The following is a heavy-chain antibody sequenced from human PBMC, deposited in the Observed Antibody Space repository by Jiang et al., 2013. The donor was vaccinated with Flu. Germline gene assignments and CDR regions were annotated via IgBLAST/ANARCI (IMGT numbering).Heavy chain of an antibody. J-gene: IGHJ4*02. CDR1: GGSFSGYY. V-gene: IGHV4-34*01. CDR3: ARVYYDILTGYYRAPYYFDY. D-gene: IGHD3-9*01. CDR2: MNHSGST. Sequence: LLKPSETLSLTCGVYGGSFSGYYWSWIRQPPGKGLEWIGEMNHSGSTNYNPSLKSRVTISVDTSKNQFSLKLSSVTAADTAVYYCARVYYDILTGYYRAPYYFDYWGQGTLVTVSS.